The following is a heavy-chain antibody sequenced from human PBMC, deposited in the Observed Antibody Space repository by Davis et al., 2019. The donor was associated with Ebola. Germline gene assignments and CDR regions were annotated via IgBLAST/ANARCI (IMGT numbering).Heavy chain of an antibody. CDR3: TRDHRITMVRGVIDYYYYYGMDV. CDR1: GFTFGDYA. Sequence: GGSLRLSCTASGFTFGDYAMSWVRQAPGKGLEWVGFIRSKAYGGTTEYAASVKGRFTISRDDSKSIAYLQMNSLKTEDTAVYYCTRDHRITMVRGVIDYYYYYGMDVWGQGTTVTVSS. J-gene: IGHJ6*02. CDR2: IRSKAYGGTT. V-gene: IGHV3-49*04. D-gene: IGHD3-10*01.